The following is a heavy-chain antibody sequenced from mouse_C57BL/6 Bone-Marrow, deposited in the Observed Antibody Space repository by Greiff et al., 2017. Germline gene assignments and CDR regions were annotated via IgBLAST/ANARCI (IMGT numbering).Heavy chain of an antibody. Sequence: QVQLQQSGPELVKPGASVKLSCKASGYTFTSYDINWVKQRPGQGLEWIGWIYPRDGSTKYNEKVKGKATLTVNTCSRTAYMELHSLTSEDSAVYFCARLEFDGSSGDWYFDVWGTGTTVTVSS. CDR2: IYPRDGST. J-gene: IGHJ1*03. CDR1: GYTFTSYD. D-gene: IGHD1-1*01. CDR3: ARLEFDGSSGDWYFDV. V-gene: IGHV1-85*01.